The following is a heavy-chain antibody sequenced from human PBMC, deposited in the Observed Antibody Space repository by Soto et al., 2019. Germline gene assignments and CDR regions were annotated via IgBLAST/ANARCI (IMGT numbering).Heavy chain of an antibody. V-gene: IGHV4-34*01. J-gene: IGHJ4*02. Sequence: SETLSLTCAVYGGSFSNNYWTWFRQPPGKGLEWIGEISPSGTTKYIPSLKSRGTISVDTSRKQFFLKVTSVSAADTAVYYCAKSLWFGTQPEIWGPGTLVTVYS. CDR2: ISPSGTT. D-gene: IGHD3-10*01. CDR3: AKSLWFGTQPEI. CDR1: GGSFSNNY.